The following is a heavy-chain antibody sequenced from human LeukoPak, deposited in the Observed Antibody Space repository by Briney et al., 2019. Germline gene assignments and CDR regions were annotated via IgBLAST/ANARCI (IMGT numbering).Heavy chain of an antibody. D-gene: IGHD3-3*01. CDR3: AGVSPYTVFGVLTYYYYYMDV. V-gene: IGHV4-61*09. J-gene: IGHJ6*03. CDR2: IYFNGRA. CDR1: GGSINSDNAY. Sequence: SQTLSLTCTVSGGSINSDNAYWSWIRQPAGKTLEWIGHIYFNGRASYNPSLESRVTISVDTSKRQFSLRLNSVTAADTAVYYCAGVSPYTVFGVLTYYYYYMDVWGKGTPVTVSS.